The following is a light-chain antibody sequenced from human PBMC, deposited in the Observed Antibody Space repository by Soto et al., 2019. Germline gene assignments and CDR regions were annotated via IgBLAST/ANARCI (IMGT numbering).Light chain of an antibody. CDR3: QQYNNWPPLT. Sequence: IGISQSAATLSVSPGEKSTLSFRASQTVNSNLAWYQKKPGQAPRLLIYGASTRAPGIPARFSGSGSGTEFTLTISSLQSEDFAVYYCQQYNNWPPLTFGGGTKVDIK. J-gene: IGKJ4*01. CDR1: QTVNSN. CDR2: GAS. V-gene: IGKV3D-15*01.